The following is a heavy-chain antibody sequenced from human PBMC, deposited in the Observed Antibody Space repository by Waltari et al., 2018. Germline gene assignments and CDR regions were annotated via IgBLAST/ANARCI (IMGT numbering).Heavy chain of an antibody. D-gene: IGHD3-3*01. CDR2: IYYSGST. J-gene: IGHJ4*02. CDR1: GGSISSYY. Sequence: QVQLQESGSGLVKPSETLSLTCTVSGGSISSYYWSWIRQPPGKGLEWIGYIYYSGSTNYNPSLKSRVTISVDTSKNQFSLKLSSVTAADTAVYYCARAHDFWSGYGYFDYWGQGTLVTVSS. V-gene: IGHV4-59*01. CDR3: ARAHDFWSGYGYFDY.